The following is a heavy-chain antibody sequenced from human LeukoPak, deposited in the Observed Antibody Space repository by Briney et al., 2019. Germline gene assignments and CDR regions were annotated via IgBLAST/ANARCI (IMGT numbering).Heavy chain of an antibody. CDR3: ARGSGSYDS. Sequence: SETLSLTCTVSGGSLSSDYWSWLRQPAGKGLEWLGHIYSSGSTNYNPSLKSRVTMSVDTSKNQFSLKLSSVTAADTAVYYCARGSGSYDSWGQGTLVTVSA. J-gene: IGHJ5*01. CDR1: GGSLSSDY. D-gene: IGHD1-26*01. V-gene: IGHV4-4*07. CDR2: IYSSGST.